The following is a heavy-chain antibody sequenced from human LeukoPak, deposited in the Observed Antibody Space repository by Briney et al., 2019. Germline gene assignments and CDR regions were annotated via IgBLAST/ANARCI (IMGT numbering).Heavy chain of an antibody. V-gene: IGHV3-21*01. CDR3: ARGGRNYYGSGSYPHDY. CDR2: ISSSSSYI. D-gene: IGHD3-10*01. Sequence: GGSLRLSCAASGFTFSSYSMNWVRQAPGKGLEWVSSISSSSSYIYYADSVKGRFTISRDNAKNSLYLQMNSLRAEDTAVYYCARGGRNYYGSGSYPHDYWGQGTLVTVSS. J-gene: IGHJ4*02. CDR1: GFTFSSYS.